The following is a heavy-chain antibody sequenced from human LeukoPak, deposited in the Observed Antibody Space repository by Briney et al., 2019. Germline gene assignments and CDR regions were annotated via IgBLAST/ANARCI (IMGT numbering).Heavy chain of an antibody. V-gene: IGHV3-9*01. CDR1: GFTFDEYA. CDR3: AKDIGDFDWLLWQGFDI. Sequence: PGGSLRLSCTASGFTFDEYAMHWVRQGPGKGLEWVSGTSWNSGSLEYADSVKGRFTISRDNAKNSLYLQMNSLRAEDTGFYYCAKDIGDFDWLLWQGFDIWGQGTRVTVSS. J-gene: IGHJ3*02. CDR2: TSWNSGSL. D-gene: IGHD3-9*01.